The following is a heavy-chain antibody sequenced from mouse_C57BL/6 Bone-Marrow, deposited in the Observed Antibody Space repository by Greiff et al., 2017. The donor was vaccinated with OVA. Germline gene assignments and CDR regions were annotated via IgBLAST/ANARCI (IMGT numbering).Heavy chain of an antibody. D-gene: IGHD1-1*01. Sequence: QVQLKASGAELAKPGASVKLSCKASGYTFTSYWMHWVKQRPGQGLEWIGYINPSSGYTKYNQKFKDKATLTADQSSSTAYMQLSSLTYEDSAVYYCARRITTVVADVWGTGTTVTVSS. V-gene: IGHV1-7*01. CDR1: GYTFTSYW. J-gene: IGHJ1*03. CDR3: ARRITTVVADV. CDR2: INPSSGYT.